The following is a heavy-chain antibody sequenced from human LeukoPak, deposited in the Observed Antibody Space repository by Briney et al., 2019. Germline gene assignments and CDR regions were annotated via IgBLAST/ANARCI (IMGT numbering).Heavy chain of an antibody. J-gene: IGHJ6*03. V-gene: IGHV1-8*01. CDR2: MNPNSGNT. Sequence: ASVKVSCKASGYTFTSYGINWVRQATGQGLEWMGWMNPNSGNTGYAQKFQGRVTMTRNTSISTAYMELSSLKSEDTAVYYCATVGWSTGYYYYMDVWGKGTTVTISS. D-gene: IGHD2-15*01. CDR1: GYTFTSYG. CDR3: ATVGWSTGYYYYMDV.